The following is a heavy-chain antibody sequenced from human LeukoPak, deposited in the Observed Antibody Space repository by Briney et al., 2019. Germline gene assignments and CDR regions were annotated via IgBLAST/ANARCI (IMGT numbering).Heavy chain of an antibody. CDR1: GFTFSSYA. CDR2: ISGSGGST. CDR3: AKGRYYYDSSGYSKAPLDY. V-gene: IGHV3-23*01. J-gene: IGHJ4*02. D-gene: IGHD3-22*01. Sequence: GGSLRLSCAASGFTFSSYAMSWVRQAPGKGLEWVSAISGSGGSTYYAHSVKGRFTISRDNSKNTLYLQMNSLSAEDTAVYYCAKGRYYYDSSGYSKAPLDYWGQGTLVTVSS.